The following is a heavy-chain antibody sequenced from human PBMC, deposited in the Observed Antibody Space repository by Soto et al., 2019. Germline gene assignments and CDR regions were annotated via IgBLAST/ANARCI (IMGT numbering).Heavy chain of an antibody. CDR3: AREGDIVVVPADCFEY. D-gene: IGHD2-2*01. V-gene: IGHV6-1*01. CDR2: TYYRSKWYN. CDR1: GDSVSSNSAA. J-gene: IGHJ4*02. Sequence: TLSLTFAISGDSVSSNSAAWNWIRQSPSRGLEWLGRTYYRSKWYNDYAVSVKSRITINPDTSKNQFSLQLNSVTPEDTAVYYCAREGDIVVVPADCFEYWGQGNIVTFST.